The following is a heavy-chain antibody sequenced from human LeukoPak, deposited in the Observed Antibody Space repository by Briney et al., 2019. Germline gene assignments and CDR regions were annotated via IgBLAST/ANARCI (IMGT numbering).Heavy chain of an antibody. CDR2: IWYDENNQ. J-gene: IGHJ4*02. CDR3: AKDGGSSYPYYFDY. CDR1: GFTFSSYG. Sequence: PGRSLRLSCAASGFTFSSYGMHWVRQAPGKGLEWVAVIWYDENNQYYADSVKGRFTISRDISKNTLFLQMNSLKAEDTAVYFCAKDGGSSYPYYFDYWGQGTLVTVSS. D-gene: IGHD6-6*01. V-gene: IGHV3-33*06.